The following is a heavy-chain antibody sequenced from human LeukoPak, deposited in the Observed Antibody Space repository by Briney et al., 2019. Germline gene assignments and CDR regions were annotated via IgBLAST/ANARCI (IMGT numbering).Heavy chain of an antibody. J-gene: IGHJ5*02. Sequence: ASVKVSCKASGGTFSSYAISWVRQAPGQGLERMGGIIPIFGTANYAQKFQGRVTITADESTSTAYMELSSLRSEDTAVYYCARASSGYYYAQMYNWFDPWGQGTLVTVSS. V-gene: IGHV1-69*13. D-gene: IGHD3-22*01. CDR1: GGTFSSYA. CDR3: ARASSGYYYAQMYNWFDP. CDR2: IIPIFGTA.